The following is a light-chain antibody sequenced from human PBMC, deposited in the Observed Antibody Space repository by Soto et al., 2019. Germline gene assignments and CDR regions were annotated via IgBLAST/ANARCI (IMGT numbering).Light chain of an antibody. V-gene: IGKV3-15*01. CDR2: GAA. J-gene: IGKJ1*01. Sequence: EIVMTQSPATLSVSPGERATLSCRASQSISSDLAWYQLKPGLAPRLLIYGAATRATGIPARFSGSGSGTEFTLTISSLQSEDFAIYYCQQYNDWPPGTFGQGTKVEIK. CDR1: QSISSD. CDR3: QQYNDWPPGT.